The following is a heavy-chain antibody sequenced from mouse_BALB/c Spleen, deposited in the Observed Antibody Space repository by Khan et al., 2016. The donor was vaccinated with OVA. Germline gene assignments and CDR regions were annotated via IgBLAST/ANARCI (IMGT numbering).Heavy chain of an antibody. J-gene: IGHJ2*01. Sequence: VQLQQSGPELVKPGTSVKMSCKASGYIFTNYLIHWVKQKPGQGLEWIGYINPYNGATKYNEKFKGKATLNSDKSSITAYMEISSLTSADSAVFSGARWNWQSYYCDYWGQGTTLTVSA. CDR2: INPYNGAT. V-gene: IGHV1S136*01. CDR3: ARWNWQSYYCDY. CDR1: GYIFTNYL. D-gene: IGHD4-1*01.